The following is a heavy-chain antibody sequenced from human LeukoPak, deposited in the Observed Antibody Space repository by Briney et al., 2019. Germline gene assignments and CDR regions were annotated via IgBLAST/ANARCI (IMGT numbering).Heavy chain of an antibody. CDR3: ARETLIAAAGLFDY. CDR1: GFTLSSYG. D-gene: IGHD6-13*01. V-gene: IGHV3-33*01. CDR2: IWYDGSNK. J-gene: IGHJ4*02. Sequence: GGSLRLSCAASGFTLSSYGMHWVRQAPGKGLEWVAVIWYDGSNKYYADSVKGRFTISRDNSKNTLYLQMNSLRAEDTAVYYCARETLIAAAGLFDYWGQGTLVTVSS.